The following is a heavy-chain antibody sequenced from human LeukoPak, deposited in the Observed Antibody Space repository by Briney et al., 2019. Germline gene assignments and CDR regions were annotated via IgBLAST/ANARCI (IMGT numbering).Heavy chain of an antibody. J-gene: IGHJ4*02. CDR1: GGSFSGYY. V-gene: IGHV4-34*01. Sequence: PSETLSLTCAVYGGSFSGYYWSRIRQPPGKGLEWIGEINHSGSTNYNPSLKSRVTISVDTSKNQFSLKLSSVTAADTAVYYCARGGYDILTGYYPDPDYWGQGTLVTVSS. CDR3: ARGGYDILTGYYPDPDY. D-gene: IGHD3-9*01. CDR2: INHSGST.